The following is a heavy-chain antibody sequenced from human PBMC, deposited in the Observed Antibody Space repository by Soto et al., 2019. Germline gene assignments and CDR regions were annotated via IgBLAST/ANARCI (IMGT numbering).Heavy chain of an antibody. CDR3: ARSTDYVASGVDY. V-gene: IGHV4-39*01. D-gene: IGHD4-17*01. CDR2: IYYSGST. J-gene: IGHJ4*02. CDR1: GGSISSSSYY. Sequence: SETLSLTCTVSGGSISSSSYYWGWIRQPPGKGLEWIGSIYYSGSTYYNPSLKSRVTISVDTSKNQFSLKLSSVTAADTAVYYCARSTDYVASGVDYWGQGTLVTVSS.